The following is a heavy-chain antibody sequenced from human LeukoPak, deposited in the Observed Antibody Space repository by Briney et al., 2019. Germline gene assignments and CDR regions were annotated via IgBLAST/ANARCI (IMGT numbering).Heavy chain of an antibody. CDR2: IYYSGST. Sequence: SETLSLTCTVSGGSISSYYWSWIRQPPGKGLEWIGYIYYSGSTNYNPSLKSRVTISVDTSKNQFSLKLSSVTGADTAVYYCARHVLLLGIGAFDIWGQGTMVTVSS. CDR3: ARHVLLLGIGAFDI. V-gene: IGHV4-59*08. J-gene: IGHJ3*02. CDR1: GGSISSYY. D-gene: IGHD3-16*01.